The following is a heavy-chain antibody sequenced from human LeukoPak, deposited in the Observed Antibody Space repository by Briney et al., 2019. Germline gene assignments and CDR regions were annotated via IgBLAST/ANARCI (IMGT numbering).Heavy chain of an antibody. CDR2: FDPEDGET. Sequence: GGSLRLSCAASGFTFSSYGMHWVRQAPGKGLEWMGGFDPEDGETIYAQKFQGRVTMTEDTSTDTAYMELSSLRSEDTAVYYCATGLKYYYGSGDNYWGQGTLVTVSS. CDR3: ATGLKYYYGSGDNY. V-gene: IGHV1-24*01. CDR1: GFTFSSYG. D-gene: IGHD3-10*01. J-gene: IGHJ4*02.